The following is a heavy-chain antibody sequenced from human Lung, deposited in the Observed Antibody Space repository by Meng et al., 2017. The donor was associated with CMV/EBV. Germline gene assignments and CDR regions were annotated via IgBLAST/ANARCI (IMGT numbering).Heavy chain of an antibody. CDR2: ISYDGSNK. J-gene: IGHJ4*03. CDR3: ARDRNQLLLGGVFDY. CDR1: GFIFNSYA. D-gene: IGHD2-2*01. Sequence: GESLKISCAASGFIFNSYAMHWVRQAPGKGLECVAIISYDGSNKYYVDSVKGRFIISRDKSKNTLYLQMNSLRAEDTAVYYCARDRNQLLLGGVFDYWGHGTLVTVSS. V-gene: IGHV3-30*04.